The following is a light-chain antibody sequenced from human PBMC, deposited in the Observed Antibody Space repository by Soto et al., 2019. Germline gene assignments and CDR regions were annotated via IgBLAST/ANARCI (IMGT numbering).Light chain of an antibody. V-gene: IGKV1-39*01. CDR3: QQSYSTPRT. J-gene: IGKJ1*01. CDR1: QSISSY. Sequence: DIQMTQSPSSLSASVGDRVTITCLASQSISSYLNWYQQKPGKAPKLLTYAASSLQSGVPSRFSGSGSGTDFTLTISSLQPEDFATYYCQQSYSTPRTFGQGTKVDI. CDR2: AAS.